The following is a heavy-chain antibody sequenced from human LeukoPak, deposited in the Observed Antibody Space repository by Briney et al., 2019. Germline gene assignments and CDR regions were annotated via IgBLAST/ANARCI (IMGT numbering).Heavy chain of an antibody. Sequence: SETLSLTCTVCGRSISSYYWRWIRQPPGKGLEWIGYIYYSGSTNYNPSLKSRVTISVDTSKNQFSLKLSSVTAADTAVYYCARLYSSSSKFYYYYMDVWGKGTTVTVSS. CDR3: ARLYSSSSKFYYYYMDV. D-gene: IGHD6-6*01. CDR1: GRSISSYY. V-gene: IGHV4-59*08. J-gene: IGHJ6*03. CDR2: IYYSGST.